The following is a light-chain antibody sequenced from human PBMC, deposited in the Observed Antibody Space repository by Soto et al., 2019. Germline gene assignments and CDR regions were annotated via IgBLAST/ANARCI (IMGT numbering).Light chain of an antibody. J-gene: IGKJ4*01. V-gene: IGKV3-15*01. CDR2: GAS. CDR3: QQYNNWPLT. Sequence: EIVMTQSPATMSVSPGERATLSCRASQSMGSNVAWYQQKPDQAPRLLIYGASTRAAGIPARFSGSGSGTEFTLTISSLQSEDFAAYYCQQYNNWPLTFGGGTKVDIK. CDR1: QSMGSN.